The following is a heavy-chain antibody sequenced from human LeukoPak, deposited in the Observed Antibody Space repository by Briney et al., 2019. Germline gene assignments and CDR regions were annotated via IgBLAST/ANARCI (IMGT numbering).Heavy chain of an antibody. J-gene: IGHJ6*02. CDR1: GFTFSSYA. V-gene: IGHV3-23*01. D-gene: IGHD3-10*01. CDR3: ARDLWDYYGMDV. CDR2: ISGSGGST. Sequence: GGSLRLSCAASGFTFSSYAMSWVRQAPGKGLEWVSAISGSGGSTYYADSVKGRFTISRDNSKNTLYLQMNSLRAEDTAVYYCARDLWDYYGMDVWGRGTTVTVSS.